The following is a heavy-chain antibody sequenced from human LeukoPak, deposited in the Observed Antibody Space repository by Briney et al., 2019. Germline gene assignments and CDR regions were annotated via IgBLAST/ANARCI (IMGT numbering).Heavy chain of an antibody. CDR3: ARYSEPPRYFEN. V-gene: IGHV4-59*01. Sequence: KPSETLSLTCTVSGGSISPYYWSWIRQPPGKGLEFIGHVHYSGATKYNPSLKSRVTISVDTSKDQFSLNPSSVTAADTAVYYCARYSEPPRYFENWGQGTLVTVSS. D-gene: IGHD2-15*01. CDR2: VHYSGAT. CDR1: GGSISPYY. J-gene: IGHJ4*02.